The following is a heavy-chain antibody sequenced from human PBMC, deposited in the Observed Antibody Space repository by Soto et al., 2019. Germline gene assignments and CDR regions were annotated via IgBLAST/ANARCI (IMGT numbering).Heavy chain of an antibody. CDR3: AKVGYGSCSRTSCVFHFDY. J-gene: IGHJ4*01. Sequence: EVQLLESGGSLVQPGGSLRLSCAASGFTFSTYAMSWVRQAPGKGLEWVSTISGSADSTFYADSVKGRFTISRDNSKNTLYLQMNSLRVEDTAVYYCAKVGYGSCSRTSCVFHFDYWGHGTLATVSS. CDR2: ISGSADST. V-gene: IGHV3-23*01. CDR1: GFTFSTYA. D-gene: IGHD2-2*01.